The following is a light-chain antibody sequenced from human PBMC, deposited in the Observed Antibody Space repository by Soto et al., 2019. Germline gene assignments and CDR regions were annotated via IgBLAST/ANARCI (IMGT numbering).Light chain of an antibody. Sequence: PGERVTLSCRASQSVSSSYLTWYQQKPGQTPRLLIYDTSIRATGVPARFSGSRSGAEFTLTISSLQSEDFAVYYCQHYVTWPLTFGGGTKVDIK. CDR2: DTS. CDR3: QHYVTWPLT. CDR1: QSVSSSY. V-gene: IGKV3-15*01. J-gene: IGKJ4*01.